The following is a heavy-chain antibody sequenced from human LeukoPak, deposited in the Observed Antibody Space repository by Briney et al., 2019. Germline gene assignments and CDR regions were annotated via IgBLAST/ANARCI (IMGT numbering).Heavy chain of an antibody. Sequence: SETLSLTCTVSGGSISSRSDYWGWIRQTPGKGLEWIGNLDSSGSTYYNPSLKSRVTISVGTSKNQFSLNLRSVTAADTAIYSCSRSHDYGGLYFYYYMDVWGKGTTVTVSS. CDR3: SRSHDYGGLYFYYYMDV. CDR1: GGSISSRSDY. CDR2: LDSSGST. V-gene: IGHV4-39*01. J-gene: IGHJ6*03. D-gene: IGHD4-23*01.